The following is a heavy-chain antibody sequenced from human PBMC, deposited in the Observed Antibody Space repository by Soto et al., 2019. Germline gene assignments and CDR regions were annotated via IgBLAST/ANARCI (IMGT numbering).Heavy chain of an antibody. D-gene: IGHD2-15*01. J-gene: IGHJ5*02. CDR3: AREVVVAATGWFDP. CDR1: GGTFSSYA. CDR2: IIPIFGTA. V-gene: IGHV1-69*12. Sequence: QVQLVQSGAEVTKPASSVKVSCKASGGTFSSYAISWVRQAPGQGLEWMGGIIPIFGTANYAQKFQGSVTITADESTSTAYIELSSLRSEDMAVYYCAREVVVAATGWFDPWGQGTLVTVSS.